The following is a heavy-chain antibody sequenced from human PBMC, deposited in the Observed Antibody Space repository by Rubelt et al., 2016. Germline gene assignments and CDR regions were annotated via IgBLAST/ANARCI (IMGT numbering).Heavy chain of an antibody. D-gene: IGHD5-18*01. V-gene: IGHV3-33*03. CDR3: AKEVDTDMDKGFDY. Sequence: VQLVESGGGLVKPGGSLRLSCAASGFTFSSYSMNWVRQAPGKGLEWVAVIWYDGSNRYYADSVKGRFTSSRDNSKNTLYLQMNSLRGEDTAVYYCAKEVDTDMDKGFDYWGQGTLVTVSS. CDR1: GFTFSSYS. CDR2: IWYDGSNR. J-gene: IGHJ4*02.